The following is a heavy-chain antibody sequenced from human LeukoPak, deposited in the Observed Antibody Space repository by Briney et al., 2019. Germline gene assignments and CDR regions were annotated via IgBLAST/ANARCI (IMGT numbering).Heavy chain of an antibody. CDR3: ARDGAEAGVFYYYGMDV. V-gene: IGHV1-3*01. CDR2: INAGNGNT. J-gene: IGHJ6*02. Sequence: ASVKVSCKASGYTFTSYAMHWVRQAPGQRLEWMGWINAGNGNTKYSQKFQGRVTITRDTSASAAYMELSSLRSEDTAVYYCARDGAEAGVFYYYGMDVWGQGTTVTVSS. CDR1: GYTFTSYA. D-gene: IGHD6-19*01.